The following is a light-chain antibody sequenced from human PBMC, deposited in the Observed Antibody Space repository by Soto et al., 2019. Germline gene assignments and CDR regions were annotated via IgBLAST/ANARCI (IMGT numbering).Light chain of an antibody. CDR2: DAS. Sequence: EIMVTQSPATLSVSTGESATLSCRASQSVSTKLAWYQQKPGQAPRLLIYDASTRATGLPARFSGSGSGTEFTLTISSLQSEDFAVYYCQQCNNWPPTFAPGTKVDI. CDR1: QSVSTK. J-gene: IGKJ3*01. CDR3: QQCNNWPPT. V-gene: IGKV3-15*01.